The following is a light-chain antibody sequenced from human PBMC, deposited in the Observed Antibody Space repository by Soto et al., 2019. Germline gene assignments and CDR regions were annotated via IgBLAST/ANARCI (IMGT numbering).Light chain of an antibody. V-gene: IGLV4-69*01. CDR2: LNSDGSH. Sequence: QPVLTQSPSASASLGASVKLPCTLSSGHSSYAIAWHQQQPEKGPRYLMKLNSDGSHSKGDGIPDRFSGSSSGAERYLTISSLQSEDEADYYCQTWGTGIWVFGGGTKLTVL. J-gene: IGLJ3*02. CDR1: SGHSSYA. CDR3: QTWGTGIWV.